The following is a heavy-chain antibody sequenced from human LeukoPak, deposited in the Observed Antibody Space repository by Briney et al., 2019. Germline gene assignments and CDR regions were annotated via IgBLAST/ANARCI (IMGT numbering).Heavy chain of an antibody. CDR3: ARAIITGTPPGYYYYGMDV. Sequence: PSETLSLTCTVSGGSIRSSYYYWGWIRQPPGKGLEWIGSIYDSGSTYYNPSLKSRVTISVDKSKNQFSLKLSSVTAADTAVYYCARAIITGTPPGYYYYGMDVWGQGTTVTVSS. D-gene: IGHD1-20*01. J-gene: IGHJ6*02. V-gene: IGHV4-39*07. CDR1: GGSIRSSYYY. CDR2: IYDSGST.